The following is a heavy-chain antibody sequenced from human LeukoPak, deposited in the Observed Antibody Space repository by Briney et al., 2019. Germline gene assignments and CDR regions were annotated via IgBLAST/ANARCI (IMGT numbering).Heavy chain of an antibody. CDR3: ARVEGVIAVAGTPNWFDP. Sequence: PGGSLRLSCAASGFTFSDYYMSWIRQAPGKGLEWVSYISSSGSTIYYADSVKGRFTISRDNAKNSLYLQMNSLRAEDTAVYYCARVEGVIAVAGTPNWFDPWGQGTLVTVSS. CDR1: GFTFSDYY. J-gene: IGHJ5*02. CDR2: ISSSGSTI. V-gene: IGHV3-11*04. D-gene: IGHD6-19*01.